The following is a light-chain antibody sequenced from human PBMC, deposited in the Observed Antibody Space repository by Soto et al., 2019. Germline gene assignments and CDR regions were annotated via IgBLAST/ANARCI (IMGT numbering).Light chain of an antibody. CDR2: AAS. CDR3: QQPDSYPCT. Sequence: DIQLTQSPSFLSASVGDRVTITCRAGQGFSNSLAWYQQKPGKAPKLLIYAASTLQSGVPSRFSGSGSGTEFTLTISSLQPEDFATYYCQQPDSYPCTFGQGTKLEIK. V-gene: IGKV1-9*01. J-gene: IGKJ2*02. CDR1: QGFSNS.